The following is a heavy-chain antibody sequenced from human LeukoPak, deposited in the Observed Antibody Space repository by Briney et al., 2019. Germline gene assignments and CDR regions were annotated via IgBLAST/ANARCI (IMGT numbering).Heavy chain of an antibody. V-gene: IGHV4-38-2*02. CDR1: GYSISSDYY. CDR2: IYHSGNT. D-gene: IGHD1/OR15-1a*01. J-gene: IGHJ1*01. Sequence: PSETLSPTCSVSGYSISSDYYWGWIRQPPGKGLEWIGNIYHSGNTYYNPSLKSRVTKSVDTSKNQFSLKLSSVTAADTAVYYCVGTPVGAVVWGYHQYWGQGTLVTVSS. CDR3: VGTPVGAVVWGYHQY.